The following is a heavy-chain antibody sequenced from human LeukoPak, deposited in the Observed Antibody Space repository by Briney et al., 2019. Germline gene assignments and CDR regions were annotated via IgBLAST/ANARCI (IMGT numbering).Heavy chain of an antibody. CDR1: GFTFSSHG. J-gene: IGHJ4*02. V-gene: IGHV3-23*01. D-gene: IGHD4-17*01. Sequence: GSLRLSCAASGFTFSSHGMSWVRQAPGKGLEWVSGISGSGGGTFYADSVRGRFTISRDNSKNTVYLQMNSLRAEDTAVYYCAKSATTVTSNFDYWGQGTLVTVSS. CDR2: ISGSGGGT. CDR3: AKSATTVTSNFDY.